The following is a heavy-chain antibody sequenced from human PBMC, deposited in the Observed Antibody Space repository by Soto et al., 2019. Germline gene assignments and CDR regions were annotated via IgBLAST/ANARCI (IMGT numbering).Heavy chain of an antibody. J-gene: IGHJ5*02. Sequence: EVQLVESGGGLVQPGGSLRLSCAASGFTFSGYEMNWVRQAPGKGLEWVSYISISGSTIYYADSVKGRFTISRDNAKNSLCLQMNSLRVEDTDIDYCEREFRGGWFDPLGQGTMVTVSS. V-gene: IGHV3-48*03. CDR3: EREFRGGWFDP. CDR1: GFTFSGYE. CDR2: ISISGSTI.